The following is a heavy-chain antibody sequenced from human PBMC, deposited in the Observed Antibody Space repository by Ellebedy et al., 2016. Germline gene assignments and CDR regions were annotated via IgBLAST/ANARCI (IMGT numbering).Heavy chain of an antibody. V-gene: IGHV3-48*04. J-gene: IGHJ4*02. CDR2: ISSSGSLK. D-gene: IGHD3-16*01. Sequence: GGSLRLXXAVSGFTFSSYSFNWIRQVPGKGLEWVSHISSSGSLKFYADSLRDRFTISRDNAKNLLHLQMNSLTAEDTAVYFCTREAGGSVVDSWGQGVLVTVSS. CDR3: TREAGGSVVDS. CDR1: GFTFSSYS.